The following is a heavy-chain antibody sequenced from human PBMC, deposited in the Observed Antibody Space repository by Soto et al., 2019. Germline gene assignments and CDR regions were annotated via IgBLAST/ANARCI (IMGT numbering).Heavy chain of an antibody. D-gene: IGHD3-9*01. Sequence: GASVKVSCKASGYTFTSYNMHWVRQAPGQRLEWMGRINAGNGNTKYSQKFQGRVSITRDTSASTVYMELSSLRSEDTAVYYCASVTGYYVPDYRGQRTPVTVSS. CDR3: ASVTGYYVPDY. CDR1: GYTFTSYN. J-gene: IGHJ4*02. V-gene: IGHV1-3*01. CDR2: INAGNGNT.